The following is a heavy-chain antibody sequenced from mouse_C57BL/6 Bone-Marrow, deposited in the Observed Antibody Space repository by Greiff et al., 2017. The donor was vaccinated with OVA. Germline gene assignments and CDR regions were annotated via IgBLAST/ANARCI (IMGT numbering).Heavy chain of an antibody. D-gene: IGHD1-1*01. CDR3: ARSYGYAMDY. CDR2: IYPRSGNT. V-gene: IGHV1-81*01. Sequence: VQLQQSGAELARPGASVKLSCKASGYTFTSYGISWVKQRTGQGLEWIGEIYPRSGNTYYNEKFKGKATPTADKSSSTAYMELRSLTSEDSAVYFCARSYGYAMDYWGQGTSVTVSS. CDR1: GYTFTSYG. J-gene: IGHJ4*01.